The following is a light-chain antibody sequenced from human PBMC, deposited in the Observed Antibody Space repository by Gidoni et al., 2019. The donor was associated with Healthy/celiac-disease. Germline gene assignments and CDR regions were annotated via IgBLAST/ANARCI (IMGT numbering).Light chain of an antibody. CDR3: QQYYSTPLT. CDR1: QSVLYSSNNKNY. J-gene: IGKJ4*01. CDR2: WAS. V-gene: IGKV4-1*01. Sequence: DIVMTQSPDSLAVSLGERATINCKSSQSVLYSSNNKNYLAWYQQKPGQPPKLLIYWASTRESGVPDRSIGSGSGTDFALTIGSLQAEDVAVYYCQQYYSTPLTFGGGTKVEIK.